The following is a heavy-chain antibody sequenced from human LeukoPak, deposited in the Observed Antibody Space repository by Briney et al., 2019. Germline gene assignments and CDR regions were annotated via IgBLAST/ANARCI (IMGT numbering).Heavy chain of an antibody. V-gene: IGHV4-39*07. CDR3: ARLKWLRLRPYFDY. CDR1: GGSISSSSYY. J-gene: IGHJ4*02. Sequence: SETLSLTCTVSGGSISSSSYYWGWIRQPPGKGLEWIGSIYYSGSTYYNPSLKSRVTISVDTSKNQFSLKLSSVTAADTAVYYCARLKWLRLRPYFDYWGQGTLVTVSS. D-gene: IGHD5-12*01. CDR2: IYYSGST.